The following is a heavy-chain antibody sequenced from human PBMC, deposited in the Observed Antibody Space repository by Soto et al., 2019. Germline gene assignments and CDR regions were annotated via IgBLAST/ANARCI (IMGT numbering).Heavy chain of an antibody. CDR2: ISYDGSNK. J-gene: IGHJ4*02. CDR1: GFTFSSYG. D-gene: IGHD3-22*01. Sequence: QVQLVESGGGVVQPGRSLRLSCAASGFTFSSYGMHWVRQAPGKGLEWVAVISYDGSNKYYADSVKGRFTISRDNSKNTLYLQMNSLRAEDTAVYYCAKDGTTYYSDSSGPPHFDYWGQGTLVTVSS. CDR3: AKDGTTYYSDSSGPPHFDY. V-gene: IGHV3-30*18.